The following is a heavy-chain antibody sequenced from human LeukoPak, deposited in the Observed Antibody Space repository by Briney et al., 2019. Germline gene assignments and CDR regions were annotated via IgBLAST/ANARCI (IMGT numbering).Heavy chain of an antibody. J-gene: IGHJ4*02. CDR1: GFTFSSYG. D-gene: IGHD1-26*01. CDR2: IRYDGSNK. CDR3: AKDNIPIVSGRVLSGSYGY. Sequence: PGGSLRLSCAASGFTFSSYGMHWVRQPPGKGLEWVAFIRYDGSNKYYADSVKSRFTITRDNSKNTLYLQMSSLRAEDTAVYYCAKDNIPIVSGRVLSGSYGYWGQGTLVTVSS. V-gene: IGHV3-30*02.